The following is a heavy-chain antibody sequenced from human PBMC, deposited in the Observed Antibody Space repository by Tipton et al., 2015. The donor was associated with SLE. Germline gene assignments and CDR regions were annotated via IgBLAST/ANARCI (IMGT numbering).Heavy chain of an antibody. CDR3: ASALLDYFDY. J-gene: IGHJ4*02. CDR1: GFTFSSYW. Sequence: SLRLSCAASGFTFSSYWMHWVRQAPGKGLVWVAVISYDGSNKYYADSVKGRFTISRDNSKNTLYLQMNSLRAEDTAVYYCASALLDYFDYWGQGTLVTVSS. CDR2: ISYDGSNK. D-gene: IGHD2-15*01. V-gene: IGHV3-30*03.